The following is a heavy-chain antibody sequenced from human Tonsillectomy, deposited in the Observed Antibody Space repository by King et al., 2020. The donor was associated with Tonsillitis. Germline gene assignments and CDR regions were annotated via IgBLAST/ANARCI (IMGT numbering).Heavy chain of an antibody. Sequence: VQLVESGAEVKKPGASVKVSCKASGYTFTSYYMHWVRQAPGQGLEWVGIINPSGGSTSYAQKFQGRVTMTRDTSTSTVYMELSSGSAGDTVVYYCARGNGRACAFDIWGQGTMVTVSS. CDR1: GYTFTSYY. CDR3: ARGNGRACAFDI. J-gene: IGHJ3*02. V-gene: IGHV1-46*03. D-gene: IGHD2-8*01. CDR2: INPSGGST.